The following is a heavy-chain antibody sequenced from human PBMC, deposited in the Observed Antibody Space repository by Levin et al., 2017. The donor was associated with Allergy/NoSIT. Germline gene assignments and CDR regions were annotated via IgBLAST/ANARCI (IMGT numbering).Heavy chain of an antibody. Sequence: SQTLSLTCTVSGGSISSSSYYWGWIRQPPGKGLEWIGSIYYSGSTYYNPSLKSRVTISVDTSKNQFSLKLSSVTAADTAVYYCARSPKASARVNWFDPWGQGTLVTVSS. V-gene: IGHV4-39*01. D-gene: IGHD5-12*01. J-gene: IGHJ5*02. CDR1: GGSISSSSYY. CDR3: ARSPKASARVNWFDP. CDR2: IYYSGST.